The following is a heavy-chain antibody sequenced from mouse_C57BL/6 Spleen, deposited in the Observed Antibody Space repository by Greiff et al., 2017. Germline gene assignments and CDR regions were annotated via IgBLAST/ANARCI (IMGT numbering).Heavy chain of an antibody. CDR1: GYAFSSSW. CDR3: ARLEGYLYFDY. V-gene: IGHV1-82*01. Sequence: QVHVKQSGPELVKPGASVKISCKASGYAFSSSWMNWVKQRPGQGLEWIGRIYPGDGDTNYNGKFKGKATLTADKSSSTAYMQLSSLTSEESAVSFFARLEGYLYFDYWGQGTTLTVSS. D-gene: IGHD5-1*01. J-gene: IGHJ2*01. CDR2: IYPGDGDT.